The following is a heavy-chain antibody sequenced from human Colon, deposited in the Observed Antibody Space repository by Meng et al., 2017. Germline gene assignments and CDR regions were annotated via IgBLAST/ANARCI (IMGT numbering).Heavy chain of an antibody. D-gene: IGHD5-12*01. CDR1: GDSVSSNRAV. CDR2: TWYRSRWYS. CDR3: ARGLGGYENDY. Sequence: QLAQSGPGLGKPSQTLSLTCAISGDSVSSNRAVWNWIRQTPSRGLEWLGRTWYRSRWYSDYAPSLKSRISVDPDTSKNEFSLQLHSVTPDDTAVYYCARGLGGYENDYWGQGKLVTVSS. V-gene: IGHV6-1*01. J-gene: IGHJ4*03.